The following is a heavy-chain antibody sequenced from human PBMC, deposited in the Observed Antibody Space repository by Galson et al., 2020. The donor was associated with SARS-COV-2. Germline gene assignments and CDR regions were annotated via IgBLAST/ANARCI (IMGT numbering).Heavy chain of an antibody. V-gene: IGHV3-33*06. J-gene: IGHJ4*02. CDR1: GFTFSSYG. CDR3: AKGGIAVAGYLIDY. CDR2: IWYDGSNK. Sequence: GGSLRLSCAASGFTFSSYGMHWVRQAPGKGLEWVAVIWYDGSNKYYADSVKGRFTISRDNSKNTLYLQMNSLRAEDTAVYYCAKGGIAVAGYLIDYWGQGTLVTVSS. D-gene: IGHD6-19*01.